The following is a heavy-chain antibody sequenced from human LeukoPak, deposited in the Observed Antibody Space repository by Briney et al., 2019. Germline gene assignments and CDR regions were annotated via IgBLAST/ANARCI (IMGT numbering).Heavy chain of an antibody. Sequence: GRSLRLSCAASGFTFSSYAMHWVRQAPGKGLEWVAVISYDGSNKYYADSVKGRFTISRGNSKNTLYLQMNSLRAEDTAVYYCAGIAVASGFDYWGQGTLVTVSS. V-gene: IGHV3-30*04. CDR2: ISYDGSNK. CDR3: AGIAVASGFDY. D-gene: IGHD6-19*01. CDR1: GFTFSSYA. J-gene: IGHJ4*02.